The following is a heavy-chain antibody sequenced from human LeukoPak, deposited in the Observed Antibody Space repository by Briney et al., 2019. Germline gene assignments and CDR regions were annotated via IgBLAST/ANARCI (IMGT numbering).Heavy chain of an antibody. CDR2: INPNSGGT. J-gene: IGHJ5*02. CDR3: ARGGDIVVVVAATSWFDP. D-gene: IGHD2-15*01. V-gene: IGHV1-2*02. Sequence: ASVKVSCKASGCTFTGYYMHWVRQAPGQGLEWMGWINPNSGGTNYAQKFQGRVTMTRDTSISTAYMELSRLRSDDTAVYYCARGGDIVVVVAATSWFDPWGQGTLVTVSS. CDR1: GCTFTGYY.